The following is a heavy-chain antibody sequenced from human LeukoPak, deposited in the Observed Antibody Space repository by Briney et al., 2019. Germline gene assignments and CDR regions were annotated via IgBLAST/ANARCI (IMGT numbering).Heavy chain of an antibody. D-gene: IGHD4-17*01. CDR1: GFTFSSYG. CDR3: ARDHRYGDYYGMDV. V-gene: IGHV3-30*03. Sequence: PGRSLRLSCAASGFTFSSYGMHWVRQAPGKGLGWVAVISYDGSNKYYADSVKGRFTISRDNSKNTLYLQMNSLRAEDTAVYYCARDHRYGDYYGMDVWGQGTTVTVSS. CDR2: ISYDGSNK. J-gene: IGHJ6*02.